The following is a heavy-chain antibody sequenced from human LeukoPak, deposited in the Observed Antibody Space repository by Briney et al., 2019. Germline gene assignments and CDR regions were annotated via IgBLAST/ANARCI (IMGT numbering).Heavy chain of an antibody. CDR3: AKDTPRLGNNPYFDS. CDR1: GFTSNSYA. Sequence: GGSLRLSCAASGFTSNSYAMSWVRQAPGKGLEWVSAISGSSGSTYYADSVKGRFTISRDNSKNTLYLQMNSLRVEDTAVYYCAKDTPRLGNNPYFDSWGQGTLVTVSS. D-gene: IGHD1/OR15-1a*01. J-gene: IGHJ4*02. V-gene: IGHV3-23*01. CDR2: ISGSSGST.